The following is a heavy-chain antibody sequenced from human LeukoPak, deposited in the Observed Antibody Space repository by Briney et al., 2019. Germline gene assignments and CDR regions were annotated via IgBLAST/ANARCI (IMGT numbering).Heavy chain of an antibody. D-gene: IGHD2-15*01. CDR3: AKSVVVADLYYYYGMDV. V-gene: IGHV3-23*01. J-gene: IGHJ6*02. Sequence: QPGGSLRLSCAASGFTFSSYAMSWVRQAPGKRLEWVSAISGSGGSTYYADSVKGRFTISRDNSKNTLYLQMNSLRAEDTAVYYCAKSVVVADLYYYYGMDVWGQGTTVTVSS. CDR1: GFTFSSYA. CDR2: ISGSGGST.